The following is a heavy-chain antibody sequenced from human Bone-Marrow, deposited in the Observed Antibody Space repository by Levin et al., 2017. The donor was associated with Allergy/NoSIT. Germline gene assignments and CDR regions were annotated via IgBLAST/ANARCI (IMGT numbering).Heavy chain of an antibody. V-gene: IGHV3-33*01. D-gene: IGHD1-14*01. CDR3: ARDVTEPAGPFDY. J-gene: IGHJ4*02. CDR1: GFTFSSYG. Sequence: GESLKISCAASGFTFSSYGMQWVRQAPGKGLEWVAVLWYDGSNKYYVDSVRGRFTISRDNSKNTLYLQLNSLRAEDTAVYYCARDVTEPAGPFDYWGQGTLVTVSS. CDR2: LWYDGSNK.